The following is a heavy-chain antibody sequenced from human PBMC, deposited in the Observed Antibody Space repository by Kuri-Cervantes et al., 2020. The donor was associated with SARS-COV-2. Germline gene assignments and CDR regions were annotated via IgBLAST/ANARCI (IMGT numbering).Heavy chain of an antibody. CDR1: GASISSYY. CDR2: IYTSGST. CDR3: ARTAGGYGQTHYHYYYMDV. Sequence: SETLSLTCSVSGASISSYYWSWIRQPAGKGLEWIGRIYTSGSTIYNPTLKSRVTISVDTSKNQFSLKPSSLTAADTAVYYCARTAGGYGQTHYHYYYMDVWGKGTTVTVSS. J-gene: IGHJ6*03. D-gene: IGHD5-12*01. V-gene: IGHV4-4*07.